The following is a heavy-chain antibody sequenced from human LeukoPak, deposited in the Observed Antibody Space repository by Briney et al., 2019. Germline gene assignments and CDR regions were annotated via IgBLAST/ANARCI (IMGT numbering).Heavy chain of an antibody. J-gene: IGHJ4*02. V-gene: IGHV4-30-2*01. CDR3: ARDHGDSSSWYKAYYFDY. D-gene: IGHD6-13*01. CDR2: IYHSGST. Sequence: SETLSLTCTVSGGSISSSSYYWSWIRQPPGKGLEWIGYIYHSGSTYYNPSLKSRVTISVDRSKNQFSLKLSSVTAADTAVYYCARDHGDSSSWYKAYYFDYWGQGTLVTVSS. CDR1: GGSISSSSYY.